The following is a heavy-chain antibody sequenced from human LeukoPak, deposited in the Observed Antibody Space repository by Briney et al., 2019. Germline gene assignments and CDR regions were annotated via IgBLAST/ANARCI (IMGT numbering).Heavy chain of an antibody. D-gene: IGHD6-13*01. Sequence: PGGSLRLSCAASGFTFSSYSMNWVRQAPGKGLEWVSGISWNSGSIGYADSVKGRFTISRDNAKNSLYLQMNSLRAEDMALYYCAKDISSSLQGVDYWGQGTLVTVSS. V-gene: IGHV3-9*03. J-gene: IGHJ4*02. CDR1: GFTFSSYS. CDR3: AKDISSSLQGVDY. CDR2: ISWNSGSI.